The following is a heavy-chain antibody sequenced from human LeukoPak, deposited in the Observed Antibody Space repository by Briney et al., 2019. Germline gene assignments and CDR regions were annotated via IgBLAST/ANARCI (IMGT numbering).Heavy chain of an antibody. D-gene: IGHD3-9*01. Sequence: PGGSLRLSCAASGFTFSSNWMHWVGQAPGKGLVWVLRISKDGSSTSYADSVKGRFTISRDNARNTLYLQMSSLRAEDTAVYYCATSMAGYNWLDPWGQGTLVTVSS. J-gene: IGHJ5*02. V-gene: IGHV3-74*01. CDR3: ATSMAGYNWLDP. CDR1: GFTFSSNW. CDR2: ISKDGSST.